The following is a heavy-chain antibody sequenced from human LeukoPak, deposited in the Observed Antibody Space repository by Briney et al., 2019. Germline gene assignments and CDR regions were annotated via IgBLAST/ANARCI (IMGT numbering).Heavy chain of an antibody. J-gene: IGHJ4*02. Sequence: PSETLSLTCAVYGGSFSGYYWSWIRQPPGKGLEWIGEINHSGSTNYNPSLKSRVTISVDTSKNQFSLKLSSVTAADTAGDYCAGGGRRGWYGGYWGQGTLVTVSS. CDR3: AGGGRRGWYGGY. V-gene: IGHV4-34*01. D-gene: IGHD6-19*01. CDR1: GGSFSGYY. CDR2: INHSGST.